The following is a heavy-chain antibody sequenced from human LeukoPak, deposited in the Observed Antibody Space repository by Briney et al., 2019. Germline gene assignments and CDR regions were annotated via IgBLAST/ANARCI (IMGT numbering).Heavy chain of an antibody. J-gene: IGHJ4*02. V-gene: IGHV3-23*01. CDR1: GFTFSNYD. D-gene: IGHD1-1*01. CDR2: ININGGRT. Sequence: GGSLRLSCTTSGFTFSNYDMSWVRQAPGMGLEWVSGININGGRTYYADSVKGRFTISRDNSKNTLYLQMNSLRAEDTAVYYCAKAASGNWNDVSDYWGQGTLVTVSS. CDR3: AKAASGNWNDVSDY.